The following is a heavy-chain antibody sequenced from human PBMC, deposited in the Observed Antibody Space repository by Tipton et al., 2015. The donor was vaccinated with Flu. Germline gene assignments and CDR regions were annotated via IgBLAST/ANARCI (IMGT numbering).Heavy chain of an antibody. V-gene: IGHV4-38-2*01. Sequence: LSCAVSGDSISSDFYWAWIRQFPGKGLEWIGTVSRTGSTIYNPSLKSRVTISIDTSKNQFSLNMRSVTAADMAVYYCARRDYSNYVSDPKSWFDPWGQGTLGAVSS. CDR1: GDSISSDFY. D-gene: IGHD4-11*01. CDR3: ARRDYSNYVSDPKSWFDP. CDR2: VSRTGST. J-gene: IGHJ5*02.